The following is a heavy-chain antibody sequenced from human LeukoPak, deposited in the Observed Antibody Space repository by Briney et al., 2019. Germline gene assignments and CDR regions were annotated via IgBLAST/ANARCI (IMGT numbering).Heavy chain of an antibody. Sequence: GGSLRLSCAASGLTFNNAWMSWVRQAPGKGLEWVSAISGSGDTYYAASVKGRFTISRDNSKNTLYLQMSSLRADDTAVYYCATTGYSSRNYWGQGTLVTVSS. V-gene: IGHV3-23*01. D-gene: IGHD6-13*01. J-gene: IGHJ4*02. CDR2: ISGSGDT. CDR3: ATTGYSSRNY. CDR1: GLTFNNAW.